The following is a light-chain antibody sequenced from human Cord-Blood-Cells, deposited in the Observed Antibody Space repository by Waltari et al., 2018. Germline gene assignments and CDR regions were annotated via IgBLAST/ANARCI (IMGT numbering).Light chain of an antibody. J-gene: IGKJ4*01. CDR3: QQRSNWLT. CDR2: DAS. V-gene: IGKV3-11*01. Sequence: EIVLTQSPATLSLSPGERATLSCRASQSVSSYLAWYQQKPGQAPRLLIYDASNRATGIPARCSVSGSGTDFTLTISSLEPEDFAVYYCQQRSNWLTFGGGTKVEIK. CDR1: QSVSSY.